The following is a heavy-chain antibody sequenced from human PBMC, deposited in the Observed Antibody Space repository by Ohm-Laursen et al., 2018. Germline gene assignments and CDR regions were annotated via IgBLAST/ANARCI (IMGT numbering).Heavy chain of an antibody. CDR2: IKSKTDGGTT. D-gene: IGHD5-18*01. J-gene: IGHJ4*02. CDR1: GFTFSNAW. V-gene: IGHV3-15*01. Sequence: SLRLSCTAPGFTFSNAWMSWVRQAPGKGLEWVGRIKSKTDGGTTDYAAPVKGRFTISRDDSKNTLFLQMNSLKTEDTAVYYCTQRLYSYGLFDSWGQGTLVTVSS. CDR3: TQRLYSYGLFDS.